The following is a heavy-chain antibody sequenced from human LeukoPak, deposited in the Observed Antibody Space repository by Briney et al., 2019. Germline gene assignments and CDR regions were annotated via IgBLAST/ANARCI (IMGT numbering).Heavy chain of an antibody. CDR1: GFTFSDYW. CDR2: INSDVRTT. Sequence: GGSLRLSCAASGFTFSDYWMYWVRQAPGKGLVWVSHINSDVRTTTYADSVKGRFTISRDNAKNSLYLQMNSLRAEDTAVYYCAELGITMIGGVWGKGTTVTISS. D-gene: IGHD3-10*02. CDR3: AELGITMIGGV. J-gene: IGHJ6*04. V-gene: IGHV3-74*01.